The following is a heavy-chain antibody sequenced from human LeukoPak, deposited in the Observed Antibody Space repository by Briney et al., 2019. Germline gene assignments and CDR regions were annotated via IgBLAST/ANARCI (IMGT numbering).Heavy chain of an antibody. CDR2: ISSDGNTT. D-gene: IGHD3-22*01. CDR1: GFSSRSYW. CDR3: VRSGYYFDSSGYYMADY. V-gene: IGHV3-74*01. J-gene: IGHJ4*02. Sequence: GGSLRLSCAASGFSSRSYWMHWVRQLPGKGLVWVSRISSDGNTTGYADSVKGRFTIFRDNAKNTLFLQMNSLRAEDTAVYYCVRSGYYFDSSGYYMADYWGQGTLVTVS.